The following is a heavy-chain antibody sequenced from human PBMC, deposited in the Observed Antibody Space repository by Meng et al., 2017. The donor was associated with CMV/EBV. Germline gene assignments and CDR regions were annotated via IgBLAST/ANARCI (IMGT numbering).Heavy chain of an antibody. J-gene: IGHJ6*02. CDR1: GYTFTGYY. D-gene: IGHD3-22*01. CDR3: ARGVEGDSSGYRYGMDV. CDR2: INPNSGGT. Sequence: ASVKVSCKASGYTFTGYYMHWVRQAPGQGLEWMGWINPNSGGTNYAQKFQGRVTMTRDTSISTAYMELSRLRSDDTAVYYCARGVEGDSSGYRYGMDVWGQGTTVTVSS. V-gene: IGHV1-2*02.